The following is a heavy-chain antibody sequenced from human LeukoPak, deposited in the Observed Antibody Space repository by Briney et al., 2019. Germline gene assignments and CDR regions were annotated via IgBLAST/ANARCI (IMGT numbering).Heavy chain of an antibody. CDR1: GFTFRDYG. V-gene: IGHV3-30*02. CDR2: IRYDGSNK. CDR3: AKGYWSGYSFDNWFDP. J-gene: IGHJ5*02. D-gene: IGHD3-3*01. Sequence: GGSLRLSCAASGFTFRDYGMHWVRQAPGKGLEWVAFIRYDGSNKYYADSVKGRFTISRDNSKNTLYLQMNTLRAEDTAVYFCAKGYWSGYSFDNWFDPWGQGTLVTVSS.